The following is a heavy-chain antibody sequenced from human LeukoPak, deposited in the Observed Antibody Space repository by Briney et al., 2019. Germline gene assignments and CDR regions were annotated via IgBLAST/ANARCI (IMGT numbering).Heavy chain of an antibody. CDR2: ISAYNGNT. CDR3: ARDRRGYSGYSDY. J-gene: IGHJ4*02. CDR1: GNTFRTYD. Sequence: GASVKVSCKASGNTFRTYDFTWVRQAPGQGLEWMGWISAYNGNTNYVQKIQGRVTMATDTSTSTAYMELSRLRSDDTAVYYCARDRRGYSGYSDYWGQGTLVTVSS. V-gene: IGHV1-18*01. D-gene: IGHD5-12*01.